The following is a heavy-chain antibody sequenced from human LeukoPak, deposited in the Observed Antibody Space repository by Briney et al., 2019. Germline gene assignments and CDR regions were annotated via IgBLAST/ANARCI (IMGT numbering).Heavy chain of an antibody. CDR2: INAGNGNT. V-gene: IGHV1-3*01. CDR3: ARGASTSRFDP. Sequence: ASVKVSCKASGYTFTSYAMHWVRQAPGQRLEWMGWINAGNGNTKYSQKFQSRVTITRDTSASTAYMELSSLRSEDTAVYYCARGASTSRFDPWGQGTLVTVSS. CDR1: GYTFTSYA. J-gene: IGHJ5*02. D-gene: IGHD5/OR15-5a*01.